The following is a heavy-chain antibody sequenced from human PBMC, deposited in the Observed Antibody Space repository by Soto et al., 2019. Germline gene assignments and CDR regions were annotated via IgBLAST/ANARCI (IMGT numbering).Heavy chain of an antibody. V-gene: IGHV3-48*03. J-gene: IGHJ4*02. CDR2: ISSSGSTV. CDR3: VRYCSTTLCNGVATRTFDY. CDR1: RFTFSTYE. Sequence: GGSLRLSCAASRFTFSTYEMNWVRQAPGKGLEWVSYISSSGSTVYYADSVKGRFTISRDNTRNSLYLQMNSLSDEDTALYYCVRYCSTTLCNGVATRTFDYWGQGTRVTV. D-gene: IGHD2-2*01.